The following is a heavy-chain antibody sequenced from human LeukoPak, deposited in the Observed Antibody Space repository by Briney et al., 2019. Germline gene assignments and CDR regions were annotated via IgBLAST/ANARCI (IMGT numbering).Heavy chain of an antibody. CDR3: ARLTTHIY. J-gene: IGHJ4*02. D-gene: IGHD4-17*01. V-gene: IGHV3-30*04. CDR1: GFTFSSYA. CDR2: ISYDGSNK. Sequence: PGRSLRLSCAASGFTFSSYAMHWVRQAPGKGPEWVAVISYDGSNKYYADSVKGRFTISRDNSKNTLYLQMNSLRAEDTAVYYCARLTTHIYWGQGTLVTVSS.